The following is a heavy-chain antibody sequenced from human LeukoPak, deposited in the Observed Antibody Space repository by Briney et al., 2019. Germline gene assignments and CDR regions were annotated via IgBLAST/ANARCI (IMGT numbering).Heavy chain of an antibody. CDR1: GFTFSSFA. CDR3: ATMPSVAATTRGRFVY. CDR2: MTGSGATI. V-gene: IGHV3-23*01. D-gene: IGHD6-6*01. J-gene: IGHJ4*02. Sequence: GGTLRLSCAASGFTFSSFAMSWVRQAPGNGLEWVSAMTGSGATIYYADSVKGRVTISRDSSKSTLYLQMNTLRAEDTAVYYCATMPSVAATTRGRFVYWGQGTLVTLPS.